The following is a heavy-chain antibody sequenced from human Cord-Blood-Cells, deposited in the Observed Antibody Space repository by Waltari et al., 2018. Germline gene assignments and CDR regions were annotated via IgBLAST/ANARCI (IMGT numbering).Heavy chain of an antibody. CDR3: ATVKGGSRFLEWLLFDY. D-gene: IGHD3-3*01. CDR2: FVPEDVET. CDR1: GYTLTKIS. J-gene: IGHJ4*02. V-gene: IGHV1-24*01. Sequence: VQLLQSGAEVQDPGASVTVSCKVTGYTLTKISIHTVRQDPAKGLEWMGGFVPEDVETIDAKKFQCRVTMTEDTSTDTAYMELSSLRSEDTAVYYCATVKGGSRFLEWLLFDYWGQGTLVTVSS.